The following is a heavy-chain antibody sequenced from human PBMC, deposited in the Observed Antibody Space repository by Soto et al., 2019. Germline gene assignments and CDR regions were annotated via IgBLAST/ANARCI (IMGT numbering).Heavy chain of an antibody. CDR2: ISSSGSFI. CDR3: AREPQGIAAALDY. V-gene: IGHV3-21*01. CDR1: GFTFRTYG. J-gene: IGHJ4*02. Sequence: GGTLRLSCAASGFTFRTYGMNWVRRAPGGGLEWVASISSSGSFIYYADSVKGRFTITRDDAEKSLYLQMNSLGAEDTALYYCAREPQGIAAALDYWGQGTLVTVSS. D-gene: IGHD6-13*01.